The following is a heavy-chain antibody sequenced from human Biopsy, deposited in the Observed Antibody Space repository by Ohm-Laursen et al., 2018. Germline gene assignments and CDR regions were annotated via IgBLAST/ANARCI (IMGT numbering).Heavy chain of an antibody. V-gene: IGHV1-69*04. J-gene: IGHJ5*02. CDR2: IIPIPNVA. CDR3: ATVRGLVWFGELIA. Sequence: SSVKVSCKASGDSFTSYAIGWVRQAPGQGLEWMGGIIPIPNVATYAQSFQGRVTIVADKSTSTAYMELSSLRSDDTAIYYCATVRGLVWFGELIAWGQGTLVTVSS. CDR1: GDSFTSYA. D-gene: IGHD3-10*01.